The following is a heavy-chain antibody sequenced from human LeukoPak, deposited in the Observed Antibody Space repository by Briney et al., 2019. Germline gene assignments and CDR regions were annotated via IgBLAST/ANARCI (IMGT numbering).Heavy chain of an antibody. CDR2: INHSGST. J-gene: IGHJ4*02. Sequence: SETLSLTCAVYGGSFSGYYWGWIRQPPGKGLEWIGEINHSGSTNYNPSLKSRVTISVDTSKNQFSLKLSSVTAADTAVYYCARGGLIVVVPAAAFRKGGYFDYWGQGTLVTVSS. CDR3: ARGGLIVVVPAAAFRKGGYFDY. D-gene: IGHD2-2*01. CDR1: GGSFSGYY. V-gene: IGHV4-34*01.